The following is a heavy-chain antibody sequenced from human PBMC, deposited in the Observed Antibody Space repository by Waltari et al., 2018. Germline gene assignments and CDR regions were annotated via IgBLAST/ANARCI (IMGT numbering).Heavy chain of an antibody. J-gene: IGHJ6*02. CDR3: AREWGDFWSGYYVYYYYGMDV. CDR1: GFTFSSYG. V-gene: IGHV3-33*01. CDR2: IWYDGSNK. D-gene: IGHD3-3*01. Sequence: QVQLVESGGGVVQPGRSLRLSCAASGFTFSSYGMHWVRQAPGKGLEWVAVIWYDGSNKYYADSVKGRFTISRDNSKNTLYLQMNSLRAEDTAVYYCAREWGDFWSGYYVYYYYGMDVWGQGTTVTVSS.